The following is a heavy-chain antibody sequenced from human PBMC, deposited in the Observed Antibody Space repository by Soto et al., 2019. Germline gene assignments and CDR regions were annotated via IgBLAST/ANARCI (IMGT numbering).Heavy chain of an antibody. D-gene: IGHD3-10*01. J-gene: IGHJ5*01. V-gene: IGHV3-23*01. CDR3: AQDHGTYGHNWIDS. CDR2: LSGSDATT. CDR1: GFTFSSYA. Sequence: EVRLLESGGGLVQPGGSLRLSCAASGFTFSSYAMSWVRQTPGKGLEWVATLSGSDATTYYADSVKGQFTISRDNSKSTLYLQMNSLRAEATAVYSCAQDHGTYGHNWIDSWGQGTLVTFSS.